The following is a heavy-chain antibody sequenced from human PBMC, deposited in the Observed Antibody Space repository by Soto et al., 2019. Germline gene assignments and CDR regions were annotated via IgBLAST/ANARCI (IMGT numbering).Heavy chain of an antibody. CDR3: TRPMDSSGWYQWFDP. V-gene: IGHV3-73*01. D-gene: IGHD6-19*01. J-gene: IGHJ5*02. CDR1: GFTFSGSA. Sequence: GGSLRLSCAASGFTFSGSAMHWVRQASGKGLEWVGRIRSKANSYATAYAASVKGRFTISRDDSKNTAYLQMNSLKTEDTAVYYCTRPMDSSGWYQWFDPWGQGTLVTVSS. CDR2: IRSKANSYAT.